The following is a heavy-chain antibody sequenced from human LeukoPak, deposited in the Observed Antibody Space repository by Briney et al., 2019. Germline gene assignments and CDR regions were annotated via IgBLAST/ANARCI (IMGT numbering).Heavy chain of an antibody. J-gene: IGHJ6*02. D-gene: IGHD2-15*01. CDR1: DYTFTSYG. CDR3: ARDSGYCSGGSCPLGMDV. V-gene: IGHV1-18*01. Sequence: ASVKVSCKASDYTFTSYGINWVRQAPGQGLEWMGWISAYNGNTNYPQKLQGRVTMTTDTPTTTAYMELRSLRSDDTAVYYCARDSGYCSGGSCPLGMDVWGQGTTVTVSS. CDR2: ISAYNGNT.